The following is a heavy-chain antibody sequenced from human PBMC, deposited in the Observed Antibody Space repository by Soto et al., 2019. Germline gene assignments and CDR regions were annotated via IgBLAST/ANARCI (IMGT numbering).Heavy chain of an antibody. J-gene: IGHJ4*02. CDR1: GSTFSDYA. V-gene: IGHV3-30*18. Sequence: VQLVESGGGVVEPGRSLRLSCAASGSTFSDYAMHWVRKAPGKGLEWVAVISHDGRNTHYADSVKGRFTISRDSSKNTVSLEMTSLRAEDTAVYYCAKGGQQWLVTSDFNYWGQGALVTVSS. CDR3: AKGGQQWLVTSDFNY. D-gene: IGHD6-19*01. CDR2: ISHDGRNT.